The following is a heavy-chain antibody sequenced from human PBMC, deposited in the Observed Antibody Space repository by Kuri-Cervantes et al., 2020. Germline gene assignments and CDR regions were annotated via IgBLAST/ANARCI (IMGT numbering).Heavy chain of an antibody. CDR1: GFTFSSYW. Sequence: GESLKISCAASGFTFSSYWMHWVRQAPGKGLVWVSRINSDGSSTSYADSVKGRFTISRDNAKNTLYLQMNSLRAEDTAVYYCXRXRWIHDYWGQGTLVTVSS. D-gene: IGHD2-2*03. CDR2: INSDGSST. CDR3: XRXRWIHDY. J-gene: IGHJ4*02. V-gene: IGHV3-74*01.